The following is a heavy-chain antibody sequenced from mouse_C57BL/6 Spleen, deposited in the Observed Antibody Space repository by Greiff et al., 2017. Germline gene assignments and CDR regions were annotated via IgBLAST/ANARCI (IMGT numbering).Heavy chain of an antibody. Sequence: QVQLQQSGPGLVQPSQSLSITCTVSGFSLTSYGVHWVRQSPGKGLEWLGVIWSGGSTDYNAAFISRLSISKDNSKSPVFFKMNSLQADDTAIYYCARNSPEVYGSSYPLYAIDYWGQGTSVTVSS. CDR1: GFSLTSYG. J-gene: IGHJ4*01. D-gene: IGHD1-1*01. CDR3: ARNSPEVYGSSYPLYAIDY. V-gene: IGHV2-2*01. CDR2: IWSGGST.